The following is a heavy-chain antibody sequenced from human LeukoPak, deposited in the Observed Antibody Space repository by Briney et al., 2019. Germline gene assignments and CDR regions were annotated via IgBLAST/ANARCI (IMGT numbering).Heavy chain of an antibody. Sequence: GRSLRLSCAVSGFTFSSYGMHWVRQAPGKGLEWVAVIWYDGSNKYYADSVKGRFTISRDNSKNTLYLQMNSLRAEDTAVYYCAKADYGDPPGAFDIWGQGTMVTVSS. D-gene: IGHD4-17*01. J-gene: IGHJ3*02. CDR3: AKADYGDPPGAFDI. CDR2: IWYDGSNK. CDR1: GFTFSSYG. V-gene: IGHV3-33*06.